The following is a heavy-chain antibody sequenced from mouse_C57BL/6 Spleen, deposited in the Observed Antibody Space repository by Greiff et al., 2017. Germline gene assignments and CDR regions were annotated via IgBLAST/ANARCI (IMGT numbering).Heavy chain of an antibody. J-gene: IGHJ1*03. Sequence: QVQLQQPGAELVMPGASVKLSCKASGYTFTSYWMHWVKQRPGQGLEWIGEIDPSDSYTNYNQKFKGKSTLTVDKSSSTAYMQLSSLTSEDSAVYYCAHGTPWYFDVWGTGTTVTVSS. D-gene: IGHD1-1*01. CDR1: GYTFTSYW. CDR3: AHGTPWYFDV. CDR2: IDPSDSYT. V-gene: IGHV1-69*01.